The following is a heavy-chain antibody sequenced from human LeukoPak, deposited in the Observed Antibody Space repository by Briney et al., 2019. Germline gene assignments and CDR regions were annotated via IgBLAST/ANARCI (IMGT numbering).Heavy chain of an antibody. V-gene: IGHV1-69*06. J-gene: IGHJ3*02. CDR3: ASDPGGSSSWFRPSFDI. D-gene: IGHD6-13*01. Sequence: SVKVSCKASGGTFSSYAISWVRQAPGQVLEWMGGIIPIFGTANYAQKFQGRVTITADKSTSTAYMELSSLRSEDTAVYYCASDPGGSSSWFRPSFDIWGQGTMVTVSS. CDR2: IIPIFGTA. CDR1: GGTFSSYA.